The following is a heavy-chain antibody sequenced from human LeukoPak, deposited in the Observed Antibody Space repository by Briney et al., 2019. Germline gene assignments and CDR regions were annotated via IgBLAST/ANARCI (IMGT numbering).Heavy chain of an antibody. CDR2: IYYSGST. V-gene: IGHV4-30-4*08. CDR3: AGAYCGGDCYNPYFQH. D-gene: IGHD2-21*01. J-gene: IGHJ1*01. Sequence: SETLSLTYTVSGGSISSGDYYWSWIRQPPGKGLEWIGYIYYSGSTYYNPSLKSRVTISVDTSKNQFSLKLSSVTAADTAVYCCAGAYCGGDCYNPYFQHWGQGTLVTVSS. CDR1: GGSISSGDYY.